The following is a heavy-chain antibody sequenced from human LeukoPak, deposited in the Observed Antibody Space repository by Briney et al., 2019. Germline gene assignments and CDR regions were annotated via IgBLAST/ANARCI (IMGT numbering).Heavy chain of an antibody. V-gene: IGHV4-39*01. CDR3: ARGSTYYFDY. J-gene: IGHJ4*02. CDR2: IYYSGST. D-gene: IGHD1-26*01. Sequence: PSETLSLTCTVSGGSISSSSYYWGWISQPPGKGLEWIGSIYYSGSTYYNPSLKSRVTMSVDTSKNQFSLKLSSVTAADTAVYYCARGSTYYFDYWGQGTLVTVS. CDR1: GGSISSSSYY.